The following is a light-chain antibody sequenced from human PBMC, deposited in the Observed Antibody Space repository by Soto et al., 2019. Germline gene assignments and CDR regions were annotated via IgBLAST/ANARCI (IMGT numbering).Light chain of an antibody. CDR1: QGISNY. J-gene: IGKJ4*01. CDR2: AAA. CDR3: QRYTNVPA. V-gene: IGKV1-27*01. Sequence: DIQMTQSPSSLSASVGDRVTITCRASQGISNYLAWYQQIPGKVPKLLISAAATLQSGVPSRFSGSGSGTDFTLTISSLQPDDVATYYCQRYTNVPAFGGETSVDIK.